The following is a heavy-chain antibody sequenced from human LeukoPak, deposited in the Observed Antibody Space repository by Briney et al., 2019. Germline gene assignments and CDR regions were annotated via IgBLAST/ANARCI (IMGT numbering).Heavy chain of an antibody. CDR2: VDPEDGET. Sequence: ASVKVSCKASGYTLTDYDMHWVQQAPGKGLEWMGRVDPEDGETIYAEKFQGRVTITADTSTDTAYMELSSLRPEDTAVYYSAPRLPGGPWGEGTLVTVSS. D-gene: IGHD3-10*01. CDR1: GYTLTDYD. V-gene: IGHV1-69-2*01. CDR3: APRLPGGP. J-gene: IGHJ5*02.